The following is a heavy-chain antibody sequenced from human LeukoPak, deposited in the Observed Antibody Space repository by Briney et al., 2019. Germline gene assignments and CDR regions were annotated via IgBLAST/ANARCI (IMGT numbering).Heavy chain of an antibody. CDR1: GFTLGSYT. V-gene: IGHV3-30-3*01. D-gene: IGHD1-26*01. CDR2: ISYDGSNK. CDR3: ATSPPLDYSGSYGKLDY. J-gene: IGHJ4*02. Sequence: GGSMRLSSAASGFTLGSYTMHWVRQAPGKGLEWVAVISYDGSNKDYTDSVKGRFTISRDNSKNTLYVQMNSLRAEDTAVYYCATSPPLDYSGSYGKLDYWGQGTLVTVSS.